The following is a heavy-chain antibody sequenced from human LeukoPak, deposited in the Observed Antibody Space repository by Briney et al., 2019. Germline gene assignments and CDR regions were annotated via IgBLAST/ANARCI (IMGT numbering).Heavy chain of an antibody. CDR1: GFTFSTFS. CDR2: ISSGSTYT. CDR3: LRGDRRDY. Sequence: GGSLRLSCAVSGFTFSTFSMNWVRQAPGKGLEWVSSISSGSTYTYYADSVKGRFTISRDNAKNSLYLQMNSLRVEDTAVYYCLRGDRRDYWGQGTLVTVSS. V-gene: IGHV3-21*01. J-gene: IGHJ4*02.